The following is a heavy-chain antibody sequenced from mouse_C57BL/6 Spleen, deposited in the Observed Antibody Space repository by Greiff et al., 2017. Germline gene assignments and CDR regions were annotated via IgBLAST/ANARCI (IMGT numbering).Heavy chain of an antibody. D-gene: IGHD4-1*01. J-gene: IGHJ1*03. CDR1: GFTFTDYY. Sequence: EVKLMESGGGLVQPGGSLSLSCAASGFTFTDYYMSWVRQPPGKALEWLGFIRNKANGYTTEYSASVKGRFTISRDNSQSILYLQMNALRAEDSATYYCARGTGRGNFDVWGTGTTVTVSS. V-gene: IGHV7-3*01. CDR2: IRNKANGYTT. CDR3: ARGTGRGNFDV.